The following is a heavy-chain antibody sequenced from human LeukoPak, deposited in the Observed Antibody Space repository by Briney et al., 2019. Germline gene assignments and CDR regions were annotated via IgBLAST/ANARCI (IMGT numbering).Heavy chain of an antibody. V-gene: IGHV1-2*02. Sequence: ASVKVSCKASGYTFTGYYMHWVRQAPGQALEWMGWINPNSGGTNYAQKFQGRVTMTRDTSISTAYMELSRLRSDDTAVYYCARGEYSSLSDAFDIWGQGTMVTVSS. CDR3: ARGEYSSLSDAFDI. CDR1: GYTFTGYY. D-gene: IGHD6-6*01. CDR2: INPNSGGT. J-gene: IGHJ3*02.